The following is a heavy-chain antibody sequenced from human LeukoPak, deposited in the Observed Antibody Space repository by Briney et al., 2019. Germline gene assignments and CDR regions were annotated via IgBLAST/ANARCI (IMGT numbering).Heavy chain of an antibody. Sequence: GGSLRLSCATSGFTFSPYWLSWVRQTPGKGLEWVASISNGGSATYYVDSVRGRFTISRDNAKNSLFLQMNSLRAEDAAVYYCGRGLGRNTSPLDYWGQGTLVTVSS. J-gene: IGHJ4*02. V-gene: IGHV3-7*01. CDR3: GRGLGRNTSPLDY. CDR1: GFTFSPYW. CDR2: ISNGGSAT. D-gene: IGHD2-2*01.